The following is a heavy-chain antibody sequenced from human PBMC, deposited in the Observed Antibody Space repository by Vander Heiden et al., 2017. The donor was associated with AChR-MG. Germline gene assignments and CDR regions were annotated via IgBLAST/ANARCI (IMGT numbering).Heavy chain of an antibody. CDR3: ARDASGWSRDC. Sequence: EVQLVESGGGLVRPGGSLRLSCAASGFTFKTYTMHWFRQAPGKGLEWVATISSGSRSIFYADSGRGRFTISRDNTKNSLYLQMNSLRAEDTAVYYCARDASGWSRDCWGQGTLVTVSS. D-gene: IGHD6-19*01. CDR1: GFTFKTYT. V-gene: IGHV3-21*01. J-gene: IGHJ4*02. CDR2: ISSGSRSI.